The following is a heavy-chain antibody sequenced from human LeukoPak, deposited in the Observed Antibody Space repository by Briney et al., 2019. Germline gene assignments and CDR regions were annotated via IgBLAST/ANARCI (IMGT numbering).Heavy chain of an antibody. J-gene: IGHJ6*03. D-gene: IGHD4-23*01. CDR3: ARESRGLTGGNSGYCYYYYMDV. Sequence: GASVKVSCKASGYTFTSYYMHWVRQAPAQGLEWMGIINPSGGSTSYAQKFQGRVTMTRDMSTSTVYMELSSLRAEDTAVYYCARESRGLTGGNSGYCYYYYMDVWGKGTTVTVSS. CDR1: GYTFTSYY. V-gene: IGHV1-46*01. CDR2: INPSGGST.